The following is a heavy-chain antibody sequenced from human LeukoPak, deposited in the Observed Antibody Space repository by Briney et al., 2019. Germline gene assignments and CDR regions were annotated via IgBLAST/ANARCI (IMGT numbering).Heavy chain of an antibody. V-gene: IGHV1-2*02. CDR3: ARGFCSSTSCYDAFDI. Sequence: ASVKVSCKASGYTFTGYYMNWVRQAPGQGLEWMGWINPNSGGTNYAQKSQGRVTMTRDTSISTAYMELSRLRSDDTAVYYCARGFCSSTSCYDAFDIWGQGTMVTVSS. CDR2: INPNSGGT. J-gene: IGHJ3*02. D-gene: IGHD2-2*01. CDR1: GYTFTGYY.